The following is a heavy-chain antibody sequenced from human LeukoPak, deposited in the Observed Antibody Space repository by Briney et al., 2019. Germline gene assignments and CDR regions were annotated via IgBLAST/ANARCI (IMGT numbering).Heavy chain of an antibody. V-gene: IGHV3-23*01. J-gene: IGHJ1*01. CDR3: ATFLAVIAARDSLYFQH. Sequence: GGSLRLSCVVSGFTFSSYAMSWVRQAPGKGLEWVSGVSGSGGVTYYADSVKGRFTISRDNSKNTLHLQMNSLRAEDTAVYYCATFLAVIAARDSLYFQHWGQGTLVSVSS. D-gene: IGHD6-6*01. CDR1: GFTFSSYA. CDR2: VSGSGGVT.